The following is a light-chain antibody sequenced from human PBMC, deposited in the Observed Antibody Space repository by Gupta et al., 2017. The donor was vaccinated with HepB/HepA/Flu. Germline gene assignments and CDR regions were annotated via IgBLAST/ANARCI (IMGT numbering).Light chain of an antibody. Sequence: QSVLTQSPSVSGTPGQRVTMSCSGSRSNVGSKNVNWYQQLPGTAPKLLIYTNDERPSGVPDRFSGSKSDASASLAISGLQSEDEADYYCAAWDESLNGVVFGVGTKLTVL. CDR2: TND. CDR3: AAWDESLNGVV. CDR1: RSNVGSKN. V-gene: IGLV1-44*01. J-gene: IGLJ2*01.